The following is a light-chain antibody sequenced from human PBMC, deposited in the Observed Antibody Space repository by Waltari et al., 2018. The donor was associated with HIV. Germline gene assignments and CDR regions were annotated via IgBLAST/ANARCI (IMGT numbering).Light chain of an antibody. CDR2: DTT. V-gene: IGLV7-46*01. CDR1: NGAVTTGHC. CDR3: LLSFNGVVV. Sequence: QAVVTQEPSLTVSPGGTVTPTFASSNGAVTTGHCPYWFQRRPGQAPKTLIYDTTNRHSWTPARFSGSLLGGKAALTLSGAQFEDEADYFCLLSFNGVVVFGGGTTLTVL. J-gene: IGLJ2*01.